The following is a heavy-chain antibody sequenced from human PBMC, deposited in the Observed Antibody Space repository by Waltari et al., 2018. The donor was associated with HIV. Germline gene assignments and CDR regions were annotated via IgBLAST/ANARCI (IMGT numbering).Heavy chain of an antibody. V-gene: IGHV3-49*03. Sequence: EVQLGESGGGMVQTGRSLRLSCATSGYSFGDYAMSWFRQAPGKGLEWVGFIRSKAYGGTTQYAASVKGRFTISRDDSKSIAYLQMNSLKTEDTALYYCTRGTFTVTYYFDYWGRGTLVTVSS. D-gene: IGHD4-17*01. CDR2: IRSKAYGGTT. CDR3: TRGTFTVTYYFDY. CDR1: GYSFGDYA. J-gene: IGHJ4*02.